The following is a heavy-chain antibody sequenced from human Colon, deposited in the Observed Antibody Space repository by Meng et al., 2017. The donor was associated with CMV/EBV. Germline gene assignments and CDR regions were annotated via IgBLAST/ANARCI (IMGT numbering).Heavy chain of an antibody. V-gene: IGHV3-9*01. CDR3: AKDISPVGGSTGYHGMDV. J-gene: IGHJ6*02. Sequence: SLKISCAASGFTFDDYAMHWVRQAPGKGLEWVSSITWNSGRTGYVDSVEGRFTISRDHAKNSLYLQMNGLRAEDTALYYCAKDISPVGGSTGYHGMDVWGQGTTVTVSS. CDR1: GFTFDDYA. CDR2: ITWNSGRT. D-gene: IGHD1-7*01.